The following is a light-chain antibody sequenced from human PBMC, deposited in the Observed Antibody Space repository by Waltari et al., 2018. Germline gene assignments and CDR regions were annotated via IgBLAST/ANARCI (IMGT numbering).Light chain of an antibody. Sequence: QSALTQPASVSGSPGQSITISCTGTSSDVRAYNYVPWYQQPPGTAPKLMFFYVSNRPAGVSNRFSGSKSGNTASLTISGLQAEDEADYYCSSYISSSTLELFGGGTSLTVL. V-gene: IGLV2-14*03. CDR2: YVS. CDR3: SSYISSSTLEL. J-gene: IGLJ2*01. CDR1: SSDVRAYNY.